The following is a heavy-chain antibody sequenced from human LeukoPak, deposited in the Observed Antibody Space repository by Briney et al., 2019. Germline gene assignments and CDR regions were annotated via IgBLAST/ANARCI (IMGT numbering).Heavy chain of an antibody. J-gene: IGHJ4*02. CDR1: GGSISSYY. D-gene: IGHD5-24*01. Sequence: SETLSLTCTVSGGSISSYYWSWIRQPPGKGLEWIGYIYYSGSTNYNPSLKSRVTISVDTSKNQFSLKLSSVTAADTAVSYCARGADGYFDYWGQGTLVTVSS. CDR2: IYYSGST. CDR3: ARGADGYFDY. V-gene: IGHV4-59*01.